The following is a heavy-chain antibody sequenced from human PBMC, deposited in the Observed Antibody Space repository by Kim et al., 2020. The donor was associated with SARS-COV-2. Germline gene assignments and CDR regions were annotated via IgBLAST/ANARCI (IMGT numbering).Heavy chain of an antibody. Sequence: SETLSLTCTVSGGSISSYYWSWIRQPPGKGLEWIGYIYYSGSTNYNPSLKSRVTISVDTSKNQFSLKLSSVTAADTAVYYCASAPAVPFDYGDRIPYYYFDYWGQGTLVTVSS. D-gene: IGHD4-17*01. J-gene: IGHJ4*02. CDR1: GGSISSYY. CDR3: ASAPAVPFDYGDRIPYYYFDY. CDR2: IYYSGST. V-gene: IGHV4-59*08.